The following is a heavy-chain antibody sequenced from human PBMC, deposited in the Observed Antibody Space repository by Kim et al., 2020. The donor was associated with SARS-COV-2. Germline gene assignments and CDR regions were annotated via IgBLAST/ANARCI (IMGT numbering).Heavy chain of an antibody. CDR1: GFTFSSYG. D-gene: IGHD3-3*01. Sequence: GGSLRLSCAASGFTFSSYGMHWVRQAPGKGLEWVAVISYDGSNKYYADSVKGRFTISRDNSKNTLYLQMNSLRAEDTAVYYCAKDQNSYYDFWSGYLVDYWGQGTLVTVSS. CDR2: ISYDGSNK. CDR3: AKDQNSYYDFWSGYLVDY. J-gene: IGHJ4*02. V-gene: IGHV3-30*18.